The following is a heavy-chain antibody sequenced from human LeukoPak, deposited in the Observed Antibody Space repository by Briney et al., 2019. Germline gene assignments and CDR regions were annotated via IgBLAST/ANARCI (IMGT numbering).Heavy chain of an antibody. CDR2: IYPANSDT. CDR1: GYSSTNYW. J-gene: IGHJ5*02. V-gene: IGHV5-51*01. CDR3: ARERESGSSWFDP. D-gene: IGHD3-10*01. Sequence: GESLKISCKASGYSSTNYWIGWVRQMPGKGLEWMAIIYPANSDTRYSASFQGQVTISADTSITTAYLQWSSLTASDTAMYYCARERESGSSWFDPWGQGTLVTVSS.